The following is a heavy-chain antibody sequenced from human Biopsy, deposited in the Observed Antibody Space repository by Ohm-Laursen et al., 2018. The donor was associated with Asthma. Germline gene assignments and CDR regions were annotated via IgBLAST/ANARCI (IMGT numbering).Heavy chain of an antibody. V-gene: IGHV3-23*01. D-gene: IGHD3-22*01. CDR2: ISASGVRT. J-gene: IGHJ5*02. CDR1: GFTFSHYN. CDR3: AKITTDRQKANNWFDP. Sequence: SLRLSCAASGFTFSHYNMNWVRQAPGKGLEWVSSISASGVRTFYADSVKGRFTVSRDSSRNTPYLQLSTLRVEDTAVYFCAKITTDRQKANNWFDPWGQGTLVTVSS.